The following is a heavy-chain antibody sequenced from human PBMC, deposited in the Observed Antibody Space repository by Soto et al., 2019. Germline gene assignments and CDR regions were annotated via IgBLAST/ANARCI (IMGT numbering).Heavy chain of an antibody. D-gene: IGHD3-10*01. J-gene: IGHJ4*02. CDR3: ARPPGGGGY. Sequence: EVQLVESGGGLIQPGGSLRLSCAVSGFTVSNNYMSWVRQAPGKGLEGVSVIYSGGYTAYGDSVKGRFTISRDNSKNTLYLKKICRGATGTAVYSRARPPGGGGYWGQGTLVTVSS. V-gene: IGHV3-53*01. CDR1: GFTVSNNY. CDR2: IYSGGYT.